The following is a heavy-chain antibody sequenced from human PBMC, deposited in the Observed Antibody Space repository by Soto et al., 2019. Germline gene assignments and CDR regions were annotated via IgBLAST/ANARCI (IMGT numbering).Heavy chain of an antibody. Sequence: GGSLRLSCAASGFTFSSYWMHWVRQAPGKGLVWVSRINSDGSSTSYADSVKGRFTISRDNAKNTLYLQMNSLRAEDTAVYYCARDMAARRYYYYGMDVWGQGTTVTVSS. J-gene: IGHJ6*02. D-gene: IGHD6-6*01. CDR2: INSDGSST. CDR1: GFTFSSYW. V-gene: IGHV3-74*01. CDR3: ARDMAARRYYYYGMDV.